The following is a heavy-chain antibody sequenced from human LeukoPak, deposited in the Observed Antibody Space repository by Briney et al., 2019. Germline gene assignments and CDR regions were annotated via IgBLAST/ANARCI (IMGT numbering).Heavy chain of an antibody. CDR2: IYYSGST. Sequence: PSETLSLTCTVSGGSISSGDYYWSWIRQPPGKGLEWIGYIYYSGSTYYNPSLKSRVTISVDTSKNQFSLKLSSVTAADTAVYYCARVYDSSGYPDYWGQGTLVTVSS. CDR1: GGSISSGDYY. D-gene: IGHD3-22*01. J-gene: IGHJ4*02. CDR3: ARVYDSSGYPDY. V-gene: IGHV4-30-4*01.